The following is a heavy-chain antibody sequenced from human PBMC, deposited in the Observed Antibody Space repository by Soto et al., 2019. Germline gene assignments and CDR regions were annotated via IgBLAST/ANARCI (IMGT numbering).Heavy chain of an antibody. CDR3: ARGGGSTGTTYYFDY. V-gene: IGHV4-4*07. CDR2: IYTSGTT. J-gene: IGHJ4*02. D-gene: IGHD1-1*01. CDR1: GGSISSYY. Sequence: PSETLSLTCIVSGGSISSYYWTWIRQPAGKGLEWIGRIYTSGTTNYNPSLESRVTMSVDTSKNQFSRRLSSVTAADTAVYYCARGGGSTGTTYYFDYWGQGTLVTVSS.